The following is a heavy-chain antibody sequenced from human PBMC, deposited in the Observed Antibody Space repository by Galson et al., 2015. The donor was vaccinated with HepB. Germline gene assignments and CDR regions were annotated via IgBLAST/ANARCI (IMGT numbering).Heavy chain of an antibody. J-gene: IGHJ5*01. V-gene: IGHV3-23*01. CDR2: ITGKGDST. D-gene: IGHD5-18*01. Sequence: SLRLSCAASGFTFSYYAMSWVRQAPGKGLEWISGITGKGDSTFYADSVKGRFTVSKDNSNNMLYLQMNSLRGEDAGLYFCAKGYGLFDSWGQGTMVTVSP. CDR1: GFTFSYYA. CDR3: AKGYGLFDS.